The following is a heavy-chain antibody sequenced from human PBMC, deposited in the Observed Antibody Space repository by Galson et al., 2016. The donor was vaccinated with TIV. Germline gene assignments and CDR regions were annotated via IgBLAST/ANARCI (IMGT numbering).Heavy chain of an antibody. Sequence: VKVSCKASGYTFTGYYMHWVRQAPGQGLEWMGWINPDSGDTNSAQEFQGRVTMTRDTSITTAYMDVSSLRPDDTAVYFCARALNYGMDVWGQGTTVTVSS. V-gene: IGHV1-2*02. CDR3: ARALNYGMDV. D-gene: IGHD3-10*01. CDR2: INPDSGDT. CDR1: GYTFTGYY. J-gene: IGHJ6*02.